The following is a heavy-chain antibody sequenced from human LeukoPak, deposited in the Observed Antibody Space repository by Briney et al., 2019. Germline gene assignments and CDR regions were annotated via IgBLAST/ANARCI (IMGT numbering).Heavy chain of an antibody. D-gene: IGHD3-10*01. CDR1: GFTVSSNY. J-gene: IGHJ4*02. CDR3: ARDSNYYGSGNFDY. CDR2: IYSGGST. V-gene: IGHV3-53*01. Sequence: GGSLRLPCAASGFTVSSNYMSWVRQAPGKGLEWVSVIYSGGSTYYADSVKGRFTISRDNSKNTLYLQMNSLRAEDTAVYYCARDSNYYGSGNFDYWGQGTLVTVSS.